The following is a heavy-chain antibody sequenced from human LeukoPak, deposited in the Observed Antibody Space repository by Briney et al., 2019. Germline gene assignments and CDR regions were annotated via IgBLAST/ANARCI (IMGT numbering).Heavy chain of an antibody. CDR1: GGSISSGTYY. D-gene: IGHD4-23*01. CDR2: IYTSGIT. V-gene: IGHV4-61*02. Sequence: SETLSLTCTVSGGSISSGTYYWSWIRQPAGKGLEWIGRIYTSGITNYNPSLKSRVTISVDTSKNQFSLKLSSVTAADTAMYYCARGGAFGIWGQGTMVTVSS. CDR3: ARGGAFGI. J-gene: IGHJ3*02.